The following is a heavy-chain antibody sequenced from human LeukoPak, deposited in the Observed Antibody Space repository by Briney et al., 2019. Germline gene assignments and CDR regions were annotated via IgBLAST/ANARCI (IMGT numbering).Heavy chain of an antibody. CDR2: IYTSGST. D-gene: IGHD2-2*01. J-gene: IGHJ5*02. CDR3: ARYCSSTSCINWFDP. CDR1: GGSISSGSYY. Sequence: SETLSLTCTVSGGSISSGSYYWSWIRQPAGKGLEWTGRIYTSGSTNYNPSLKSRVTISVDTSKNQFSLKLRSVTAADTAVYYCARYCSSTSCINWFDPWGQGTLVTVSS. V-gene: IGHV4-61*02.